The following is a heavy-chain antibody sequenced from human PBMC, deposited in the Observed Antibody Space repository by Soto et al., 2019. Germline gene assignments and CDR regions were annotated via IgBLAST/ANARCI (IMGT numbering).Heavy chain of an antibody. CDR1: GFSFTNCG. CDR3: VKGSEVARQELDY. J-gene: IGHJ4*02. CDR2: ISSEGSDK. Sequence: QVQLGESGGGVVQPGRSLRLSCAASGFSFTNCGMHWVRQSPGKGLEWVSAISSEGSDKYYSESVKGRFTISRDNSKNSLFLQMNSLRVEDTAVYYCVKGSEVARQELDYWGQGTLVTVSS. D-gene: IGHD2-15*01. V-gene: IGHV3-30*18.